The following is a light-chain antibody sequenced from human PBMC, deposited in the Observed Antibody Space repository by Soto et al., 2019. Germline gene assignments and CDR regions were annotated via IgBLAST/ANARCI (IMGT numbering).Light chain of an antibody. CDR3: SSFAGSNTDVV. CDR2: EVN. CDR1: SSDVGAYDY. J-gene: IGLJ2*01. V-gene: IGLV2-8*01. Sequence: QSALTQPPSASGSPGQSVTISCTGTSSDVGAYDYVSWYQQHPDKAPKLMIYEVNERPSGVPDRFSGSKSGNTASLTVSGLQADDEADYYCSSFAGSNTDVVFGGGTKLTVL.